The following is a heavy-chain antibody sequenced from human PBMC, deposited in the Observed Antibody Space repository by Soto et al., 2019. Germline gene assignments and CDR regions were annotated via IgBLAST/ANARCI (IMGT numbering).Heavy chain of an antibody. CDR1: GFTFSSYG. CDR3: ARVESYYYYMDV. J-gene: IGHJ6*03. CDR2: IWYDGSNK. Sequence: GGSLRLSCAASGFTFSSYGMHWVRQAPGNGLEWVAVIWYDGSNKYYADSVKGRFTISRDNSKNTLYLQMNSLRAEDTAVYYCARVESYYYYMDVWGKGTTVTVSS. V-gene: IGHV3-33*01.